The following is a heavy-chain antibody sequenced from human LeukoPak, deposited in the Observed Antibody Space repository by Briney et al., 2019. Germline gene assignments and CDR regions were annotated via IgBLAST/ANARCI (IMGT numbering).Heavy chain of an antibody. CDR2: ISYDGSNK. Sequence: GRSLRLSCAASGFTFSSYAMHWVRQAPGKGLEWVAVISYDGSNKYYADSVKGRFTISGDNSKNTLYLQMNSLRAEDTAVYYCAREYSGALYDFGLGAFDIWGQGTMVTVSS. CDR3: AREYSGALYDFGLGAFDI. J-gene: IGHJ3*02. V-gene: IGHV3-30-3*01. D-gene: IGHD3-3*01. CDR1: GFTFSSYA.